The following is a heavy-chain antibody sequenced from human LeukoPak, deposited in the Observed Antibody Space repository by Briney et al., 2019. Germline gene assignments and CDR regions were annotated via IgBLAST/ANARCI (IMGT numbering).Heavy chain of an antibody. CDR1: GFTFSSYG. V-gene: IGHV3-30*18. J-gene: IGHJ4*02. CDR2: ISYDGSNK. D-gene: IGHD3-22*01. CDR3: AKDLWVSSGYYFDY. Sequence: GGSLRLSCAASGFTFSSYGMHWVRQAPGKGLEWVAVISYDGSNKYYADSVKGRFTISRDNSKNTLYLQMNSLRAEDTAVYYCAKDLWVSSGYYFDYWGQGTLVTVSS.